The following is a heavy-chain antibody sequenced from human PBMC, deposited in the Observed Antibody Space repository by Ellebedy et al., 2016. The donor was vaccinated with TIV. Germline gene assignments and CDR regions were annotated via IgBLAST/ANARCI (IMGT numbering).Heavy chain of an antibody. J-gene: IGHJ4*02. V-gene: IGHV3-7*01. D-gene: IGHD3-22*01. CDR2: IKQDGSEK. Sequence: GGSLRLXXAASGFTFSSYWMSWVRQAPGKGLEWVANIKQDGSEKYYVDSVKGRFTISRDNAKNSLYLQMNSLRAEDTAVYYCARDGYDSSGYYFDENYFDYWGQGTLVTVSS. CDR3: ARDGYDSSGYYFDENYFDY. CDR1: GFTFSSYW.